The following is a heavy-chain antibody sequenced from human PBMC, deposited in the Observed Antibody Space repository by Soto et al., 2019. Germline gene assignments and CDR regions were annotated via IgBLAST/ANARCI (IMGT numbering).Heavy chain of an antibody. CDR1: GGSISSYY. CDR2: IYYSGST. V-gene: IGHV4-59*08. CDR3: ARVSTVTTFYYCMDV. D-gene: IGHD4-17*01. Sequence: SETLSLTCTVSGGSISSYYWSWIRQPPGKGLEWIGYIYYSGSTNYNPSLKSRVTISVDTSKNQFSLKLSSVTAADTAVYYCARVSTVTTFYYCMDVWGQGTTVTVSS. J-gene: IGHJ6*02.